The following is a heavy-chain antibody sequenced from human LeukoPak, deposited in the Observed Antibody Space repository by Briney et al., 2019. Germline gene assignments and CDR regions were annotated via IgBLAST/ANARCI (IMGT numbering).Heavy chain of an antibody. CDR3: ARLAGYCSGGSCRPDAFDI. CDR2: IFYSGST. V-gene: IGHV4-59*08. CDR1: GGSISNYY. D-gene: IGHD2-15*01. J-gene: IGHJ3*02. Sequence: PSETLSLTCTVSGGSISNYYWSWIRQPPGKGLEWIGYIFYSGSTNYNPSLKSRVTISVDTSKNQFSLRLSSVTAADTAVYYCARLAGYCSGGSCRPDAFDIWGQGTMVTVSS.